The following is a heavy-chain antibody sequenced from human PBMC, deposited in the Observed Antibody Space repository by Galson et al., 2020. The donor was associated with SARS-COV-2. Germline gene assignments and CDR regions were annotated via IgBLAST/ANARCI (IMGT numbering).Heavy chain of an antibody. CDR2: ISTSSSTI. CDR1: GFTFSSYS. CDR3: ASIAAADILYYYYGMDV. J-gene: IGHJ6*02. D-gene: IGHD6-13*01. Sequence: GGSLRLSCAASGFTFSSYSMNWVRQAPGKGLEWVSYISTSSSTIYYADSVKGRFTISRDNAKNSLYLQMNSLRAEDTAVYYCASIAAADILYYYYGMDVWGQGTTVTVSS. V-gene: IGHV3-48*04.